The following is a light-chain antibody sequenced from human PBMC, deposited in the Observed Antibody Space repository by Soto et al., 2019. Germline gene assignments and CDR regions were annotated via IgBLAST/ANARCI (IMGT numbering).Light chain of an antibody. CDR3: SSYTSSSTPYVV. CDR1: SSDVGGYNY. Sequence: QSVLTQPPSVSGAPGQRVTISCTGTSSDVGGYNYVSWYQQHPGKAPKLIIYEVNNRPSGVSNRFSGSKSGSTASLTISGLQAEDEADYYCSSYTSSSTPYVVLGGGTKLTVL. CDR2: EVN. V-gene: IGLV2-14*01. J-gene: IGLJ2*01.